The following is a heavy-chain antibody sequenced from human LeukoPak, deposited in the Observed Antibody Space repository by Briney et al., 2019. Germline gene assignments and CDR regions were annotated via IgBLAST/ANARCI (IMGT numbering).Heavy chain of an antibody. Sequence: GASVKVSCKASGGTFSSYAISWVRQAPGQGLEWMGGIIPIFGTANYAQKFQGRVTITADKSTSTAYMELSSLRSEDTAVYYCARSRLQSSSVFDYWGQGTLVTVSS. CDR1: GGTFSSYA. CDR2: IIPIFGTA. J-gene: IGHJ4*02. CDR3: ARSRLQSSSVFDY. V-gene: IGHV1-69*06. D-gene: IGHD5-24*01.